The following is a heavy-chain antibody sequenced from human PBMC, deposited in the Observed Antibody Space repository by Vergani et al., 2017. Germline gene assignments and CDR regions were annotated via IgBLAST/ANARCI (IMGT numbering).Heavy chain of an antibody. J-gene: IGHJ5*02. CDR3: ARHSTVEWLVKLGWIDP. CDR1: GASIRSSNYY. CDR2: ISYSGST. V-gene: IGHV4-39*01. D-gene: IGHD6-19*01. Sequence: QLQLQESGPGLVKPSATLSLTCSVSGASIRSSNYYWGWIRQPPAKGLEWIASISYSGSTYYNPSCKSRVTISVDTSKNQFSLSLSSVTAADTAVYFCARHSTVEWLVKLGWIDPWGQGILFTVSS.